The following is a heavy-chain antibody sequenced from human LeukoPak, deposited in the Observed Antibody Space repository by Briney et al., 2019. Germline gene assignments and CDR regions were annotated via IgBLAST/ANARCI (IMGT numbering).Heavy chain of an antibody. J-gene: IGHJ4*02. V-gene: IGHV3-30*04. CDR2: IGSNGSKK. CDR1: GFSFSDYV. CDR3: ARQMTTTRLFDS. Sequence: GRSLRVSCAASGFSFSDYVFHWVRQSPDKGLEWVALIGSNGSKKYYSCSVQGRFTISRDNSKNTLFLEMNSLRGDDSAVYYCARQMTTTRLFDSWGQGTLVIVSS. D-gene: IGHD1-14*01.